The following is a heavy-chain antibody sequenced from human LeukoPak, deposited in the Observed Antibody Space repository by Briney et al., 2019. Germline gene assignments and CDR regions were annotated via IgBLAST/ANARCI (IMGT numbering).Heavy chain of an antibody. CDR1: GFTLSSYE. V-gene: IGHV3-48*03. CDR3: ARLLAAAVDV. CDR2: ISSSVITK. D-gene: IGHD6-13*01. Sequence: AVSLRFSCAASGFTLSSYELNWVRQAPGKGLEWVSYISSSVITKHYEDSVTGTFTNSRDNANNSLYLQMNSLRAEDTAVYYCARLLAAAVDVWGQGTTVTVSS. J-gene: IGHJ6*02.